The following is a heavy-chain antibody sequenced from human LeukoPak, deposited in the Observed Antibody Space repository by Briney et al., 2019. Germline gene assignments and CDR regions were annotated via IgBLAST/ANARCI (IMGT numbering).Heavy chain of an antibody. V-gene: IGHV4-61*02. CDR2: IYTSGST. CDR1: GGSISSGSYY. D-gene: IGHD2-15*01. Sequence: SQTLSLTCTVSGGSISSGSYYWSWIRQPAGKGLEWIGRIYTSGSTNYNHALKSRVTISVDTSKNQFSLKLSSVTAADTAVYYCAREGFKVVGALQQLADYWGQGTLVTVSS. J-gene: IGHJ4*02. CDR3: AREGFKVVGALQQLADY.